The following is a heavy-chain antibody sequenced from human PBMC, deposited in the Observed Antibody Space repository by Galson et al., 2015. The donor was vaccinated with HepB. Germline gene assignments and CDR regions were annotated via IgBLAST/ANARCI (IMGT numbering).Heavy chain of an antibody. V-gene: IGHV1-18*01. D-gene: IGHD2-15*01. Sequence: SVKVSCKASGYTFSSYSITWVRQAPGQGLEWVAWINPYNRETHFARKFQGRVTLTTNTFTSTAYMELRSLRSDDTAVYYCARGAVVEVVGGTQYNWFDPWGQGTLVTVSS. J-gene: IGHJ5*02. CDR1: GYTFSSYS. CDR3: ARGAVVEVVGGTQYNWFDP. CDR2: INPYNRET.